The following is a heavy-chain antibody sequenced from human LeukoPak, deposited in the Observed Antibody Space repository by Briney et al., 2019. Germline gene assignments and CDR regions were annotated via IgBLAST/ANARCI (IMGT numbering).Heavy chain of an antibody. V-gene: IGHV1-8*01. CDR2: MNPNSGNT. CDR3: ARAPRGIFGVVGIGRNWFDP. CDR1: GYTFTSYD. J-gene: IGHJ5*02. Sequence: ASVKVSCKASGYTFTSYDINWVRQATGQGLEWMGWMNPNSGNTGYAQKFQGRVTMTRNTSISTAYMELSSLRSEDTAVYYCARAPRGIFGVVGIGRNWFDPWGQGTLVTASS. D-gene: IGHD3-3*01.